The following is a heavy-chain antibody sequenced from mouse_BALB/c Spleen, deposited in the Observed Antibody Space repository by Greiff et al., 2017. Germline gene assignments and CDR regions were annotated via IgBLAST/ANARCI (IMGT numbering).Heavy chain of an antibody. D-gene: IGHD2-1*01. J-gene: IGHJ4*01. CDR3: ARRGNYVRMDY. V-gene: IGHV3-2*02. CDR2: ISYSGST. Sequence: ESGPGLVKPSQSLSLTCTVTGYSITSDYAWNWIRQFPGNKLEWMGYISYSGSTSYNPSLKSRISITRDTSKNQFFLQLNSVTTEDTATYYCARRGNYVRMDYWGQGTSVTVSS. CDR1: GYSITSDYA.